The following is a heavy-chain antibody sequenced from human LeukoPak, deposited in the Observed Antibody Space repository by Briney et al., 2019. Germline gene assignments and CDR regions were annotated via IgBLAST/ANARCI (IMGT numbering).Heavy chain of an antibody. V-gene: IGHV1-69*05. CDR3: ARARANLWSGYYMSDAFGI. D-gene: IGHD3-3*01. CDR2: LVPMFRTP. J-gene: IGHJ3*02. CDR1: GGTFSSYA. Sequence: ASVKVSCKASGGTFSSYAISWVRQAPGQGLEWMGGLVPMFRTPNYAQRFQGRVTITTDESTDESTGTAYMELSGLKSEDTAVDYCARARANLWSGYYMSDAFGIWGQGTMVTVSS.